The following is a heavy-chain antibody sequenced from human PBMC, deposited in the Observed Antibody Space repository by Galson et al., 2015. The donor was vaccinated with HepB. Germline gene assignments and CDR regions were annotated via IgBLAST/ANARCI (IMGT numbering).Heavy chain of an antibody. CDR1: GYTFTSYA. CDR2: INAGNGNT. V-gene: IGHV1-3*01. J-gene: IGHJ3*02. CDR3: ARASSGDKEADLSDAFDI. D-gene: IGHD3-22*01. Sequence: SVKVSCKASGYTFTSYAMHWVRQAPGQRLEWMGWINAGNGNTKYSQKFQGRVTITRDTSASTAYMELSSLRSEDTAVYYCARASSGDKEADLSDAFDIWGQGTMVTVSS.